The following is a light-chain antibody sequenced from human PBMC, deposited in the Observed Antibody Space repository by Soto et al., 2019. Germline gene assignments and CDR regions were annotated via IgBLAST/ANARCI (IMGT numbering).Light chain of an antibody. J-gene: IGLJ1*01. Sequence: QSLLTQPSSVYASPGQSITISCPRTSSDVGGYNFVSWYQYHPGKAPKLLIYDVSNRPSGASTRFSGSKSGNTASLTISGLQAEDEADYYCSSYTSSSTQVFGTGTKVTVL. CDR3: SSYTSSSTQV. V-gene: IGLV2-14*03. CDR2: DVS. CDR1: SSDVGGYNF.